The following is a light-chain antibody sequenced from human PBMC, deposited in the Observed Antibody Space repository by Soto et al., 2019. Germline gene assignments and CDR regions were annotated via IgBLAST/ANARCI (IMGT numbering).Light chain of an antibody. CDR3: CSYAGTYTYV. V-gene: IGLV2-11*01. CDR2: DVS. Sequence: LTQPRSLSGSPGQSVTISCTGTSSDVGGYNFVSWYQHHPGKAPKLMIYDVSNRPSGVPDRFSGSKSGNTASLTISGLQAEDDADYFCCSYAGTYTYVFGTGTKVTVL. J-gene: IGLJ1*01. CDR1: SSDVGGYNF.